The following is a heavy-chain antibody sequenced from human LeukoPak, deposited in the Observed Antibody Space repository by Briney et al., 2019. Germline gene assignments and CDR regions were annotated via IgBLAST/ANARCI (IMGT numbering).Heavy chain of an antibody. Sequence: GESLKISCKGPGYSFTNYWIGWVRQMPGKSLEWMGIIYPGDSDTRYSPSFQGQVTISADKAISTAYLQWSGLKASDTAIYYCARSGSLGTFDIWGQGTMVTVSS. J-gene: IGHJ3*02. CDR3: ARSGSLGTFDI. D-gene: IGHD1-26*01. V-gene: IGHV5-51*01. CDR2: IYPGDSDT. CDR1: GYSFTNYW.